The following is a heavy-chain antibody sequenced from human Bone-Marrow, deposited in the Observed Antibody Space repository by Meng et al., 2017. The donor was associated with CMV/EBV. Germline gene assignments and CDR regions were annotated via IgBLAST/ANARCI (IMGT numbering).Heavy chain of an antibody. D-gene: IGHD4-17*01. V-gene: IGHV4-39*07. CDR3: AREGSSAFTVTTFDY. Sequence: ESLKISCTVSGGSISSSSYYWGWIRQPPGKGLEWIGSIYYSGSTYYNPSLKSRVTISVDTSKNQFSLKLSSVTAADTAVYYCAREGSSAFTVTTFDYWGQGTLVTVSS. CDR2: IYYSGST. J-gene: IGHJ4*02. CDR1: GGSISSSSYY.